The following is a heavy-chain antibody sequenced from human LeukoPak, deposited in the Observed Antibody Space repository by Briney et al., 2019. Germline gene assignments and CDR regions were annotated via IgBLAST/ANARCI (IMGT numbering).Heavy chain of an antibody. CDR1: GGSISSSSYY. V-gene: IGHV4-39*01. Sequence: SETLSLTCTVSGGSISSSSYYWGWIRQPPGKGLEWIGSIYYSGSTYYNPSLKSRVTISVGTSKNQFSLKLSSVTAADTAVYYCARRPGIAIGGYDYWGQGTLVTVSS. CDR3: ARRPGIAIGGYDY. CDR2: IYYSGST. D-gene: IGHD6-13*01. J-gene: IGHJ4*02.